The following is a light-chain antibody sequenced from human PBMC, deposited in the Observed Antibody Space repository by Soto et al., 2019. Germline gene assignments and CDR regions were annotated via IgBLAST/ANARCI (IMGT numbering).Light chain of an antibody. Sequence: QLVLTQSPSASASLGASVKLTCTLSSGHSSYAIAWHQQQPEKGPRYLMKLNSDGSHSKGDGIPDRFSGSSSGAERYLTISSLQSEDEADYYCQTWGTGIPWVFGGGTMVTVL. J-gene: IGLJ3*02. CDR1: SGHSSYA. V-gene: IGLV4-69*01. CDR3: QTWGTGIPWV. CDR2: LNSDGSH.